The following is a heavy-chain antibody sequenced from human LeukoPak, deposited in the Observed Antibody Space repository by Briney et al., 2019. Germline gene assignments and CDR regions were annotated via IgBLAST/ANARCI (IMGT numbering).Heavy chain of an antibody. J-gene: IGHJ4*02. CDR3: AKSLNYYDSGTSRRDFDY. V-gene: IGHV3-23*01. CDR1: DLPLGTYP. CDR2: LMKIGGST. D-gene: IGHD3-10*01. Sequence: GGSLSLSCPAPDLPLGTYPITWSARPQGRGWDGFSPLMKIGGSTYYADSVKGRFTISRDNSKNTLYLQMHSLRAEDTAVYYCAKSLNYYDSGTSRRDFDYWGQGTLVTVSS.